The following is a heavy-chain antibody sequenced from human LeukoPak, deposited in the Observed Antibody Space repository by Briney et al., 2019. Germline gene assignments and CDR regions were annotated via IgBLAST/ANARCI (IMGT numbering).Heavy chain of an antibody. CDR2: IYYSGST. CDR3: ARTHQSGLSDLPFDY. Sequence: SETLSLTCTVSGGSISSHYWSWIRQPPGKGLEWIGYIYYSGSTNYNPSLKSRVTISVDTSKNQFSLKLSSVTAADTAVYYCARTHQSGLSDLPFDYWGQGTLVTVSS. CDR1: GGSISSHY. D-gene: IGHD3-10*01. J-gene: IGHJ4*02. V-gene: IGHV4-59*11.